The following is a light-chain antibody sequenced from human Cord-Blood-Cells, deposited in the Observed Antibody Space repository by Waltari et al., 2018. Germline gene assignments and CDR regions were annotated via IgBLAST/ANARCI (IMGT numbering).Light chain of an antibody. J-gene: IGKJ1*01. V-gene: IGKV3-15*01. CDR3: QQYNNWPKT. Sequence: EIVMTQSPATLSVSPGERATLSCRASQSVSSNLAWYQQKPGQAPRLLIYGASNRATGIPARFSGSGSGTEFTLTISSLQSEDFAVYYCQQYNNWPKTFGQGTTVEIK. CDR1: QSVSSN. CDR2: GAS.